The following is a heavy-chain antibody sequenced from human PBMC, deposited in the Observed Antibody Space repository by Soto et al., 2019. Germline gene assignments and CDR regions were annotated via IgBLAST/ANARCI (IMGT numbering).Heavy chain of an antibody. Sequence: SETLSLTCAVYCGSFSGYYWSWIRQPPGKGLEWIGEINHSGSTNYNPSLKSRVTISVDTSKNQFSLKLSSVTAADTAAYYCARGRPSGFWRGYYQQAWWFDPWGQGTLVTVS. V-gene: IGHV4-34*01. J-gene: IGHJ5*02. CDR1: CGSFSGYY. D-gene: IGHD3-3*01. CDR3: ARGRPSGFWRGYYQQAWWFDP. CDR2: INHSGST.